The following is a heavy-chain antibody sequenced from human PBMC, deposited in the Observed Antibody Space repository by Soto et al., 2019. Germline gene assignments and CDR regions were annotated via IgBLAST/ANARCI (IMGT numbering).Heavy chain of an antibody. CDR1: GFTFSSYW. CDR3: TRVSLFGPGGDC. D-gene: IGHD3-10*01. Sequence: EVQLVESGGGLVQPGGSLRLSCAASGFTFSSYWMNWIRQAPGKGLEWVANIKEDGSGKFYVDSVKGRFTISRDNAKNSLYLQMNGLRVEDTAVYYCTRVSLFGPGGDCWGQGTLVTVSS. CDR2: IKEDGSGK. V-gene: IGHV3-7*01. J-gene: IGHJ4*02.